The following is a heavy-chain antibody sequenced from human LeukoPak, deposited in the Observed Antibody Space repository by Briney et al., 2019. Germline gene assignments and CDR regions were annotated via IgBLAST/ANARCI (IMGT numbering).Heavy chain of an antibody. J-gene: IGHJ4*02. CDR1: GYTFTSYG. CDR2: INPNRGGT. CDR3: ARVKKAAAGPFDY. V-gene: IGHV1-2*02. D-gene: IGHD6-13*01. Sequence: ASVKVSCKASGYTFTSYGISWVRQAPGQGLDWMGWINPNRGGTNYAQKFQGRVTMTRDTSISTAYMELSRLRSDDTAVYYCARVKKAAAGPFDYWGQGNLVTVSS.